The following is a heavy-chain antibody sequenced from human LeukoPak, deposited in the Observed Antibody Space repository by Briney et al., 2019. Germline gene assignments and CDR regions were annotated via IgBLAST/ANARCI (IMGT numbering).Heavy chain of an antibody. V-gene: IGHV4-59*01. D-gene: IGHD1-1*01. Sequence: KPSETLSLTCSVSGGSISSYYWSWIRQPPGKGLEWIGYIHYSGGTNYNPSLKSRVTTSVDTSKDQFSLKLTSVTAADTAVYYCARVGSGNFDYWGQGTLVTVSS. J-gene: IGHJ4*02. CDR2: IHYSGGT. CDR3: ARVGSGNFDY. CDR1: GGSISSYY.